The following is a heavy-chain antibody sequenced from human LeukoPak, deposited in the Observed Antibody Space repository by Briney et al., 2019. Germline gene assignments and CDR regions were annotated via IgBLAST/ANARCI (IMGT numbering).Heavy chain of an antibody. CDR3: ARVRSLRYFDWPYDY. V-gene: IGHV1-69*06. D-gene: IGHD3-9*01. CDR2: IIPIFGTA. J-gene: IGHJ4*02. Sequence: SVKVSCKASGGTFSSYAISWVRQAPGQGLEWMGGIIPIFGTANYAQKFQGRVTITADKSTSTAYMELSSLRSEDTAVYYCARVRSLRYFDWPYDYWGRGTLVTVSS. CDR1: GGTFSSYA.